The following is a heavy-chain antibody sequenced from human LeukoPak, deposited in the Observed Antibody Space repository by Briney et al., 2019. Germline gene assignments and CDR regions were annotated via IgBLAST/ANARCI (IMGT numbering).Heavy chain of an antibody. V-gene: IGHV3-21*01. CDR2: ISSSSSYI. J-gene: IGHJ4*02. CDR3: ARVRAQQLVVYYFDY. Sequence: GGSLRLSCAASGFTFSSYSMNWVRQAPGKGLEWVSSISSSSSYIYYADSVKGRFTISRDNAKNSLYLQMNSLRAEDTAVYYCARVRAQQLVVYYFDYWGQGTLVTVSS. CDR1: GFTFSSYS. D-gene: IGHD6-13*01.